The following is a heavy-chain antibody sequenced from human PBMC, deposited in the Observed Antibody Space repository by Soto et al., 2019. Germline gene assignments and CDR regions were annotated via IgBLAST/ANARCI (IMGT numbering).Heavy chain of an antibody. CDR3: ARQRLRSNNWFDP. D-gene: IGHD4-17*01. CDR2: IYYSGST. Sequence: SETLSLTCTVSGGSIGSSSYYWGWIRQPPGKGLEWIGSIYYSGSTYYNPSLKSRVTISVDTSKNQFSLKLSSATAADTAVYYCARQRLRSNNWFDPWGQGTLVTVSS. V-gene: IGHV4-39*01. CDR1: GGSIGSSSYY. J-gene: IGHJ5*02.